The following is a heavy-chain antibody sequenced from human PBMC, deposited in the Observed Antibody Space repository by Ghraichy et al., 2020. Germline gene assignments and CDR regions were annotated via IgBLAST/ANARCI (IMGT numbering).Heavy chain of an antibody. D-gene: IGHD4-17*01. V-gene: IGHV3-7*01. CDR1: GFTFSSYW. Sequence: GESLNISCAASGFTFSSYWMSWVRQAPGKGLEWVANIKQDGSEKYYVDSVKGRFTISRDNAKNSLYLQMNSLRAEDTAVCYCARDSYGDYGYYGMDVWGQGTTVTVSS. J-gene: IGHJ6*02. CDR2: IKQDGSEK. CDR3: ARDSYGDYGYYGMDV.